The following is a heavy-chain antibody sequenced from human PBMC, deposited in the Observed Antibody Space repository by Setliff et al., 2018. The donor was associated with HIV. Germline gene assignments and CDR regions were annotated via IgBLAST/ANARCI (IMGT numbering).Heavy chain of an antibody. CDR1: GGTFSNFA. J-gene: IGHJ4*02. Sequence: ASVKVSCKTSGGTFSNFAVSWVRQAPGQRLEWMGAIIPILGITNYAEKFQGKVTITLDESTTTSFMELSSRRSEDTAVYFCARVPAGTAYDKWGQGTLVTVSS. V-gene: IGHV1-69*10. D-gene: IGHD1-7*01. CDR3: ARVPAGTAYDK. CDR2: IIPILGIT.